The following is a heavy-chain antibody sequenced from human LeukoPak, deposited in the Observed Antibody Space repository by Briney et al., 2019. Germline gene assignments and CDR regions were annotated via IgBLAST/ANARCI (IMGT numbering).Heavy chain of an antibody. CDR1: GFTFSSYS. V-gene: IGHV3-21*04. D-gene: IGHD6-6*01. CDR2: ISSSSSYI. CDR3: AKSGSSSDEDDY. Sequence: PGGSLRLSCAASGFTFSSYSMNWVRQAPGKGLEWVSSISSSSSYIYYADSVKGRFTISRDNSKNTLYLQMNSLRAEDTAVYYCAKSGSSSDEDDYWGQGTLVTVSS. J-gene: IGHJ4*02.